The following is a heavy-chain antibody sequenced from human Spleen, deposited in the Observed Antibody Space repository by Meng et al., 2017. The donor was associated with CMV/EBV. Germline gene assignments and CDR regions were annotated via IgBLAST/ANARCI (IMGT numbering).Heavy chain of an antibody. Sequence: ASVKVSCKASGYTFTSYAMHWVRQAPGQRLEWMGWSNAGNGNTKYSQEFQGRVTMTRDTSTSTAYMELSRLRSDDTAVYYCARSSGLDYWGQGTLVTVSS. V-gene: IGHV1-3*02. CDR2: SNAGNGNT. D-gene: IGHD6-19*01. CDR1: GYTFTSYA. CDR3: ARSSGLDY. J-gene: IGHJ4*02.